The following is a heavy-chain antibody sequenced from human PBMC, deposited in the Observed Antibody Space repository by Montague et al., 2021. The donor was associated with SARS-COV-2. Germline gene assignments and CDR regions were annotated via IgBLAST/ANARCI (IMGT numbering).Heavy chain of an antibody. D-gene: IGHD1-1*01. J-gene: IGHJ4*02. CDR2: IYYTGST. CDR1: GGSISSYY. CDR3: ARRSRNGIFDY. V-gene: IGHV4-59*08. Sequence: SETRSLTCSVSGGSISSYYWGWIRQPPGKALECIGYIYYTGSTNYYPSLKSRVTMSVDMSKSQFSLKLSSVTATDTAVYYCARRSRNGIFDYWSQGTLVTVSS.